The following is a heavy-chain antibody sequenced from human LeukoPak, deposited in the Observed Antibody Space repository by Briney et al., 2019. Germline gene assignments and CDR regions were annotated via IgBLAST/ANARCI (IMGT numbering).Heavy chain of an antibody. CDR2: IYPGDSDT. CDR1: GYSFTSYW. V-gene: IGHV5-51*01. D-gene: IGHD3-16*01. J-gene: IGHJ2*01. Sequence: GESLKISCKGSGYSFTSYWIGWVRQMPGKGLEWMGIIYPGDSDTRYSPSFQGQATISADKSTSTAYLQWSSLKASDTAMYYCARSKEQGPWGTYWYFDLWGRGTLVTVSS. CDR3: ARSKEQGPWGTYWYFDL.